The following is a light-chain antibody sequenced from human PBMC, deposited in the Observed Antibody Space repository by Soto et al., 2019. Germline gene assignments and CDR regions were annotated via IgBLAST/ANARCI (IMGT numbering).Light chain of an antibody. Sequence: EVVLTQSPGTLALSPGERATLSCRASQSVSNKYLAGYQQKPGQAPRLLIFGSSDRSTAIPDRFSGSGSGTDFTLTISRLETEDFAVYYCQQYGSSPPYTCRQGTKPEIK. CDR3: QQYGSSPPYT. CDR1: QSVSNKY. J-gene: IGKJ2*01. V-gene: IGKV3-20*01. CDR2: GSS.